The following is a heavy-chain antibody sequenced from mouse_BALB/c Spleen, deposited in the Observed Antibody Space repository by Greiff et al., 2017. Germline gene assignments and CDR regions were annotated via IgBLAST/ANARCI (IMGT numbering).Heavy chain of an antibody. J-gene: IGHJ2*01. V-gene: IGHV5-6-5*01. CDR1: GFTFSSYA. CDR2: ISSGGST. D-gene: IGHD1-2*01. CDR3: ARGGTDTPEHY. Sequence: EVQRVESGGGLVKPGGSLKLSCAASGFTFSSYAMSWVRQTPEKRLEWVASISSGGSTYYPDSVKGRFTISRDNARNILYLQMSSLRSEDTAMYYCARGGTDTPEHYWGQGTTLTVSS.